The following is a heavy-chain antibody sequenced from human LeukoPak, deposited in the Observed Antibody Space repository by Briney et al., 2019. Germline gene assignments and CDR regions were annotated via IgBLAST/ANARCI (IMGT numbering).Heavy chain of an antibody. V-gene: IGHV6-1*01. D-gene: IGHD2-15*01. J-gene: IGHJ4*02. CDR2: TYYRSKWYT. CDR1: GGSVSSNSAA. Sequence: SQTLSLTCAISGGSVSSNSAAWSWIRQSPSRGLEWLGRTYYRSKWYTDYAVSVISRIIINPDTSKNQFSLQVNSVTPEDTAVYYCARAATREFDYWGQGTLVTVSS. CDR3: ARAATREFDY.